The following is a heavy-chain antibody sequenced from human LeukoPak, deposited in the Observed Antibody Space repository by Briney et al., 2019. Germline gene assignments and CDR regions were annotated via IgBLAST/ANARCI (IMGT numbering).Heavy chain of an antibody. CDR2: IYYSGST. CDR1: GGSISSSSYY. V-gene: IGHV4-39*01. Sequence: PSETLSLTCTVSGGSISSSSYYWGWIRQPPGKGLEWIGSIYYSGSTYYNPSLKSRVTISADTSKNQFSLKLSSVTAADTAVYYCARHLDYYGSGSYWSGFDYWGQGTLVTVSS. J-gene: IGHJ4*02. D-gene: IGHD3-10*01. CDR3: ARHLDYYGSGSYWSGFDY.